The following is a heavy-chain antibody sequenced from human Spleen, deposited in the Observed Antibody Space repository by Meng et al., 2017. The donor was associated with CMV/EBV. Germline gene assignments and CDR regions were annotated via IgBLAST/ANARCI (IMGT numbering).Heavy chain of an antibody. J-gene: IGHJ5*02. V-gene: IGHV1-69*05. CDR1: CSSYA. CDR3: ARVAYYDDSGYHYYWCDP. CDR2: IIPIFGAT. D-gene: IGHD3-22*01. Sequence: CSSYAISWMRQAPEDGVEWLGGIIPIFGATNNAQKLQCGVTITTDETTNTVYMELSSLRSEDTAVYYCARVAYYDDSGYHYYWCDPWGQGTLVTVSS.